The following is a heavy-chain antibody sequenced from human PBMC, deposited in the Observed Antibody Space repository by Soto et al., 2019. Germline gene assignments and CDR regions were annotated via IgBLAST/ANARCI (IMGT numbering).Heavy chain of an antibody. D-gene: IGHD6-6*01. CDR1: GGSISSGGYY. J-gene: IGHJ4*02. Sequence: QVQLQESGPGLVKPSQTLSLTCTVSGGSISSGGYYWSWIRQHPGQGLEWIGYIYYSGSTYYNPPLKSRITISVDTSKNQFSLKLSSVTAADTAVYYCAREGSYSSSSLNYWGQGTLVTVSS. CDR2: IYYSGST. CDR3: AREGSYSSSSLNY. V-gene: IGHV4-31*03.